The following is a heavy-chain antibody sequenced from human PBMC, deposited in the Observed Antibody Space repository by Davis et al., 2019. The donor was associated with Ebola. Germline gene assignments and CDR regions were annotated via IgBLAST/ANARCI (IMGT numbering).Heavy chain of an antibody. J-gene: IGHJ5*02. D-gene: IGHD1-1*01. Sequence: GESLKISCAASGFTFSSDAMSWVRQAPGKGLEWVSVISATGGSTYYADSVKGRFTISRDNSKSTLYMEMNSLRAEDTALYYCAKSAGTPGWFGPWGQGTLVTVSS. CDR3: AKSAGTPGWFGP. V-gene: IGHV3-23*01. CDR1: GFTFSSDA. CDR2: ISATGGST.